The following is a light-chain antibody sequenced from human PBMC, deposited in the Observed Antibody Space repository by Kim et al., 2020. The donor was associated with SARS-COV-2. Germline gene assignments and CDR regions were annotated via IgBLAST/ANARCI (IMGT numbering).Light chain of an antibody. CDR2: ETS. V-gene: IGKV1-5*03. Sequence: EIQMTQSPSTLSASVGDRVTITCRASQSIIYWLAWYQQKPGKAPNLLIYETSTLESGVPSRFSGNGSGTEFTLTISGLQRDDFATYYCQQYDTYPSSGQGTKVDIK. J-gene: IGKJ1*01. CDR3: QQYDTYPS. CDR1: QSIIYW.